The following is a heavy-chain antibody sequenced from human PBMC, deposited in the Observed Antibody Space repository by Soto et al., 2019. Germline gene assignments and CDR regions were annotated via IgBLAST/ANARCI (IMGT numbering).Heavy chain of an antibody. CDR1: GYTFTSYG. Sequence: ASVKVSCKASGYTFTSYGISWVRQAPGQGLEWMGWISAYNGNTNYAQKLQGRVTMTTDTSTSTAYMELRSLRSDDTAVYYCARDRYNWNYDYYYYYGMDVWGQGTTVTVS. D-gene: IGHD1-7*01. V-gene: IGHV1-18*01. J-gene: IGHJ6*02. CDR2: ISAYNGNT. CDR3: ARDRYNWNYDYYYYYGMDV.